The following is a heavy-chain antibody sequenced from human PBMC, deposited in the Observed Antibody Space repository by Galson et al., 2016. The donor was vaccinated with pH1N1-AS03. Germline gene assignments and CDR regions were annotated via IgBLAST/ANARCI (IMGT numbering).Heavy chain of an antibody. CDR2: IYYSGTT. D-gene: IGHD3-22*01. J-gene: IGHJ6*02. V-gene: IGHV4-59*01. Sequence: TWIRQLPGKGLEWIGYIYYSGTTKFNPSLATRVTTSVDRSKSQFSLNLMSVTAADTAVYYCARDGQLWPHYYPLDVWGQGTTVTVSS. CDR3: ARDGQLWPHYYPLDV.